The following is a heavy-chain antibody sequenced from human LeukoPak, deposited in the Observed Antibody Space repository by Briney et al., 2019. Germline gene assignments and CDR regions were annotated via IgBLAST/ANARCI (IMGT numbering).Heavy chain of an antibody. J-gene: IGHJ4*02. CDR3: ARGTALQDY. CDR1: GFTFSPYW. D-gene: IGHD2-2*02. CDR2: INSDGTIT. V-gene: IGHV3-74*01. Sequence: EGSLRLSCAASGFTFSPYWMHWVRHVPGKGLVWVSDINSDGTITHYADSVKGRFTVSRDNAQDMLYLQMNSLRAEDTAVYYCARGTALQDYWGQGTLVTVSS.